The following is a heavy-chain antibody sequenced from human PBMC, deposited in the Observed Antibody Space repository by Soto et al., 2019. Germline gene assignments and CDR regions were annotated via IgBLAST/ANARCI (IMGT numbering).Heavy chain of an antibody. D-gene: IGHD5-12*01. CDR3: AKTVEMATIRPFDY. CDR2: ISGGGGST. CDR1: GFIFSSYA. V-gene: IGHV3-23*01. J-gene: IGHJ4*02. Sequence: EVQLLESGGGLVQPGGSLRLSCAASGFIFSSYAMTWVRQAPGKGLEWVSAISGGGGSTYYADSVKGRFTISRDNPKKTLNLQMNSLRAEDTAVYYCAKTVEMATIRPFDYWGQGTVVTVSS.